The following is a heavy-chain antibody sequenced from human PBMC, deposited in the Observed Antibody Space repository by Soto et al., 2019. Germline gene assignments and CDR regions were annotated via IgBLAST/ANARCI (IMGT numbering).Heavy chain of an antibody. J-gene: IGHJ5*02. CDR3: EMRIAVAGIQSCSDP. Sequence: SETLSLTRAVYCGSFSGDYWRWIRQPPWKVLEWIGEINHSGSTNYNPSLKSRVTISVDTSKNKFSLKLSSGTAADTAVYYCEMRIAVAGIQSCSDPWGQGSLVNVSS. CDR2: INHSGST. V-gene: IGHV4-34*01. CDR1: CGSFSGDY. D-gene: IGHD6-19*01.